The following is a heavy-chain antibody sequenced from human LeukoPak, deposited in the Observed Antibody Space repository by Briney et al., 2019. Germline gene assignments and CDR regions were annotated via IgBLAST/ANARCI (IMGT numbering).Heavy chain of an antibody. CDR3: ARDPGDIVVVVAATGLHYYYGMDV. CDR2: ISAYNGNT. D-gene: IGHD2-15*01. Sequence: GASVKVSCKASGYTFTSYGISWVRQAPGQGLEWMGWISAYNGNTNYAQKLQGRVTMTTDTSTSTAYMELRSLRSDDTAVYYCARDPGDIVVVVAATGLHYYYGMDVWGQGTTVTVSS. CDR1: GYTFTSYG. V-gene: IGHV1-18*01. J-gene: IGHJ6*02.